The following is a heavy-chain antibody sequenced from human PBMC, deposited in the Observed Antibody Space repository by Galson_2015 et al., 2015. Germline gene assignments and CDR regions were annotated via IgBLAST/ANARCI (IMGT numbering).Heavy chain of an antibody. CDR3: ARVGSGDYVRPDAFDI. CDR1: GGSISSSNW. CDR2: IYHSGST. D-gene: IGHD4-17*01. J-gene: IGHJ3*02. Sequence: SETLSLTCAVSGGSISSSNWWSWVRQPPGKGLEWIGEIYHSGSTNYNPSLKSRVTISVDKSKNQFSLKLSSVTAADTAVYYCARVGSGDYVRPDAFDIWGQGTMVTVSS. V-gene: IGHV4-4*02.